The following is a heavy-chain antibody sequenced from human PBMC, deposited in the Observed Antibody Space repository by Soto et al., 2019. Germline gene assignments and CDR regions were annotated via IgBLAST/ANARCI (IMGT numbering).Heavy chain of an antibody. D-gene: IGHD6-19*01. CDR3: AKDPSPYTSGWYGIDF. Sequence: GGSLCLSCAASGFMFSAYAMLWVRQAPGKGLEWVAAISYDVTNKYYADSIKGRFTISRDNSANTLFLQVNSLRREDTAMYYCAKDPSPYTSGWYGIDFWGHGTMVTVSS. CDR1: GFMFSAYA. V-gene: IGHV3-30*04. CDR2: ISYDVTNK. J-gene: IGHJ4*01.